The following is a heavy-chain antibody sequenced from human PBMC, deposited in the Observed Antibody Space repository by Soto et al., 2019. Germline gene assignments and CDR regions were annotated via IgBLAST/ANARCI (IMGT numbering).Heavy chain of an antibody. J-gene: IGHJ4*02. CDR2: ISGSGGST. V-gene: IGHV3-23*01. CDR1: GFTFSSYA. Sequence: GGSLRLSCAASGFTFSSYAMSWVRQAPGKGLEWVSAISGSGGSTYYADSVKGRFTISRDNSKNTLYLQMNSLRAEDTAVYYCAKASDYGDYPAPFDYWGQGTLVTVSS. D-gene: IGHD4-17*01. CDR3: AKASDYGDYPAPFDY.